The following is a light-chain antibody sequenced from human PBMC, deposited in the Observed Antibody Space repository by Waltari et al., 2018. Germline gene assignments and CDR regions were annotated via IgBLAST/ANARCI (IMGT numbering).Light chain of an antibody. CDR3: QQYGTSPPET. CDR1: QSVSSGY. Sequence: EIVLTQSPGTLSLSPGERATRSCRARQSVSSGYLAWYQQKPGQAPRLPIYGASSRATGIPDRFSGSGSGTDFTLTISRLEPEDFAVYYCQQYGTSPPETFGQGTKVEIK. CDR2: GAS. J-gene: IGKJ1*01. V-gene: IGKV3-20*01.